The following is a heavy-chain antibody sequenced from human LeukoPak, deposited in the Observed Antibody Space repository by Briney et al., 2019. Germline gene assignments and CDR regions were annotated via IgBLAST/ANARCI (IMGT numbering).Heavy chain of an antibody. V-gene: IGHV1-46*01. CDR1: GYTFTGYY. Sequence: ASVKVSCKASGYTFTGYYMHWVRQAPGQGLEWMGIINPSGGSTSYAQKFQGRVTMTRDTSTSTVYMELSSLRSEDTAVYYCAREEGYYDSSGYYPAPINYWGQGTLVTVSS. CDR3: AREEGYYDSSGYYPAPINY. J-gene: IGHJ4*02. D-gene: IGHD3-22*01. CDR2: INPSGGST.